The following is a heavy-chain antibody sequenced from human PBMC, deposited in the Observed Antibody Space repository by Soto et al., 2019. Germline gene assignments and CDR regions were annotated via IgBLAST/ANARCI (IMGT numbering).Heavy chain of an antibody. CDR2: IYYTGRT. CDR1: GGSVSSRNYY. D-gene: IGHD3-22*01. Sequence: QVQLQESGPGLVKPSETLSLTCNVSGGSVSSRNYYWSWIRQPPGKGLEWIGFIYYTGRTSYNPSLKSRVTISVDTSKNQFSLKLSSVTAADTAVYFCATMSSSGYPLDYWGRGTLVTVSS. CDR3: ATMSSSGYPLDY. V-gene: IGHV4-61*01. J-gene: IGHJ4*02.